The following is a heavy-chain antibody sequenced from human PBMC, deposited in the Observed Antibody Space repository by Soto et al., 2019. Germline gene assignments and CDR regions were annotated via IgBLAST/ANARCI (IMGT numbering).Heavy chain of an antibody. Sequence: PSQTLSLTCAICGDSVSNNGATWNWIRQSPSRGLEWLGRAYYRSRWRYDYATSVRGRITINPDTSKNQFSLQLNSVTPEDTAVYYCARDPPDFNSGFDSWGQGTPVTVSS. D-gene: IGHD2-15*01. CDR2: AYYRSRWRY. CDR3: ARDPPDFNSGFDS. CDR1: GDSVSNNGAT. V-gene: IGHV6-1*01. J-gene: IGHJ4*02.